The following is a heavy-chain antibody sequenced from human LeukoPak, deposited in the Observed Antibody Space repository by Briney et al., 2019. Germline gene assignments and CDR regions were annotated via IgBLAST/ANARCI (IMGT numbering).Heavy chain of an antibody. V-gene: IGHV3-74*01. CDR1: GFTFSSYW. Sequence: PGGSLRLSCAASGFTFSSYWIHWVRQAPGKGLVWISRVSTDGRITSYADSVEGRFTISRDNAKNSLYLQMSSLTPEDTAVYYCARNYDVLTGYPYYFDHWGQGILVTVSS. CDR3: ARNYDVLTGYPYYFDH. D-gene: IGHD3-9*01. CDR2: VSTDGRIT. J-gene: IGHJ4*02.